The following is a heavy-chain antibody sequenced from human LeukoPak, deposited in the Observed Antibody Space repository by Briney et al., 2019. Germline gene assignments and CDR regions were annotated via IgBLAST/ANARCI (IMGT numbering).Heavy chain of an antibody. D-gene: IGHD1-1*01. CDR1: GGPITNYH. V-gene: IGHV4-59*01. Sequence: PSETLSLTCIVSGGPITNYHWGWIRQPPGKGLEWIGYISYSGSTNYHPSLKSRVTISVDMSKNQFSLKLNSVTAADTAMYYCARVTTGTVDYWGQGTLVTVSS. CDR2: ISYSGST. CDR3: ARVTTGTVDY. J-gene: IGHJ4*02.